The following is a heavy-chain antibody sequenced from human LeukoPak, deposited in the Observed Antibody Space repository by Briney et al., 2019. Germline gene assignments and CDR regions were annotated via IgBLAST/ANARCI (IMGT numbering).Heavy chain of an antibody. V-gene: IGHV3-7*01. D-gene: IGHD3-10*01. CDR2: IKQDGSEK. CDR1: GFTFSSYW. J-gene: IGHJ4*02. CDR3: AKDRGTMVRGVIIDAYYFDY. Sequence: GGSLRLSCAASGFTFSSYWMSWVRQAPGKGLEWAANIKQDGSEKYYVDSVKGRFTISRDNSKNTLYLQMNSLRAEDTAVYYCAKDRGTMVRGVIIDAYYFDYWGQGTLVTVSS.